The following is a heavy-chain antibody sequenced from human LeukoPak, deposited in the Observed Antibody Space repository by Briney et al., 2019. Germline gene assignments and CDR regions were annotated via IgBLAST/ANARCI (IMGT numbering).Heavy chain of an antibody. CDR3: ASDQEGIAVATIDY. CDR2: MWFDGSDK. V-gene: IGHV3-33*01. J-gene: IGHJ4*02. D-gene: IGHD6-13*01. Sequence: GGSLRLSCAASGFTFRNHGMHWVRQAPGKGPEWVSVMWFDGSDKYYADSVKGRFTISRDNSKNTLYLQMDSLRAEDTAVYYCASDQEGIAVATIDYWGQGTLVTVSS. CDR1: GFTFRNHG.